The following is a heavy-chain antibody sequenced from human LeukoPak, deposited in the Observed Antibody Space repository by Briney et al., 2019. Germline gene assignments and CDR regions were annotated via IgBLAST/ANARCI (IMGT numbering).Heavy chain of an antibody. J-gene: IGHJ5*02. CDR1: GGSTRSGGYY. D-gene: IGHD4-23*01. V-gene: IGHV4-31*03. CDR3: ARYDYGGNSNWFDP. Sequence: SQTLSLTSTLSGGSTRSGGYYWSWIRQHPGEGLEWIGCIYYSGSTYYNPPLNSRVTISVDTSKNQLSLKLSSVTAADTAVYYCARYDYGGNSNWFDPWGQGTLATLSS. CDR2: IYYSGST.